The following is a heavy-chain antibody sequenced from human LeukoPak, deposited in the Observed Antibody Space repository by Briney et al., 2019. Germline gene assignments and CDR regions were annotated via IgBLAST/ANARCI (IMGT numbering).Heavy chain of an antibody. J-gene: IGHJ3*02. CDR1: GFTFSSYG. CDR3: ARLNTAMVLAFDI. V-gene: IGHV3-33*01. Sequence: PGGSLRLSCAASGFTFSSYGMHWVRQAPGKGLEWVAVIWYDGSNKYYADSVRGRFTISRDSSKNTVYLQMNSLTAGDTAVYYCARLNTAMVLAFDIWGQGTMVTVSS. D-gene: IGHD5-18*01. CDR2: IWYDGSNK.